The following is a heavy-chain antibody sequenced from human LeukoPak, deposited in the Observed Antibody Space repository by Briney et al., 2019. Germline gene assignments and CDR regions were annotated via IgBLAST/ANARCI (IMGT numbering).Heavy chain of an antibody. J-gene: IGHJ5*02. CDR1: GGSFSGYY. Sequence: SETLSLTRDISGGSFSGYYYSWIRQPPGKGLEWIGEVSHSGTTNYNSSLKSRVSMSVGASSTQFSLIMTSVTAADTAVYYCATSGWNGGGGFDPWGQGTLVIVSS. D-gene: IGHD3-16*01. CDR3: ATSGWNGGGGFDP. CDR2: VSHSGTT. V-gene: IGHV4-34*01.